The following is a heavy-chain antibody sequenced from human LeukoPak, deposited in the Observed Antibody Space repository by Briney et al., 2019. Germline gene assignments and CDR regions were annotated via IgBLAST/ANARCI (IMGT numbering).Heavy chain of an antibody. CDR1: HASISSYY. CDR2: IHTTVRT. V-gene: IGHV4-4*07. J-gene: IGHJ4*02. D-gene: IGHD6-13*01. Sequence: SQTLSLTCTFSHASISSYYCSSIQPPAGQGLAQIERIHTTVRTNYNSSLMSLATVSVDTTKNQFSLRLRSVTAADTAVYYCARQITSACTAGFDFSGQGPLVTVP. CDR3: ARQITSACTAGFDF.